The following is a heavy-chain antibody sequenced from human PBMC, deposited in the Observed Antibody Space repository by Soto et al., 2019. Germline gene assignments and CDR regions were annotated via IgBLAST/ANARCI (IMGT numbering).Heavy chain of an antibody. CDR1: GGSISISSYY. J-gene: IGHJ6*03. Sequence: PSETLSLTCSVSGGSISISSYYWVWIRQPPGKGLEWIGSLYYSGSTYYNPSLKSRVTISVDTSKNQFSLRLSSVTAADTAVYNCARLRRYGDYPYYYYYMDVWGKGSTVTVSS. V-gene: IGHV4-39*01. D-gene: IGHD4-17*01. CDR3: ARLRRYGDYPYYYYYMDV. CDR2: LYYSGST.